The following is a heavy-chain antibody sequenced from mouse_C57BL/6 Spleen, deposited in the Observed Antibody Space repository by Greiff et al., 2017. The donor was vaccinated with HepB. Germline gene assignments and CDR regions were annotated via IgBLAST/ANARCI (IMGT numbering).Heavy chain of an antibody. CDR2: ILPGSGST. J-gene: IGHJ1*03. Sequence: VKLVESGAELMKPGASVKLSCKATGYTFTGYWIEWVKQRPGHGLEWIGEILPGSGSTNCNEKFKGKATFTADTSSNTAYMQLSSLTTEDSAIYYCARSGGYYGSSYGYFDVWGTGTTVTVSS. V-gene: IGHV1-9*01. CDR3: ARSGGYYGSSYGYFDV. D-gene: IGHD1-1*01. CDR1: GYTFTGYW.